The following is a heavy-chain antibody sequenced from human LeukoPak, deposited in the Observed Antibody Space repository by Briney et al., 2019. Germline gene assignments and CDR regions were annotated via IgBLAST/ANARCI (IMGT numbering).Heavy chain of an antibody. D-gene: IGHD3-10*01. Sequence: GGSLRLSCAASGFTFSSYGMHWVRQAPGKGLEWVALIWYDGSNKYYADSVKGRFTISRDNSKNTLYLQMNSLRAEDTAVYYCARDSVRTFASNYYGSGSYGYWGQGTLVTVSS. CDR3: ARDSVRTFASNYYGSGSYGY. V-gene: IGHV3-33*01. J-gene: IGHJ4*02. CDR2: IWYDGSNK. CDR1: GFTFSSYG.